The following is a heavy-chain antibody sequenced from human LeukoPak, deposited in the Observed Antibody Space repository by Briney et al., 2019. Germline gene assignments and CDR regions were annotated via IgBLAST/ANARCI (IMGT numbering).Heavy chain of an antibody. CDR2: IYYSGST. J-gene: IGHJ4*02. CDR1: GGSISSSSYY. CDR3: ARVPGRLWGGEFDY. D-gene: IGHD3-16*01. V-gene: IGHV4-39*07. Sequence: SETLSLTCTVSGGSISSSSYYWGWIRQPPGKGLEWIGSIYYSGSTYYNLSLKSRVTISVDTSKNQFSLKLSSVTAADTAVYYCARVPGRLWGGEFDYWGQGTLVTVSS.